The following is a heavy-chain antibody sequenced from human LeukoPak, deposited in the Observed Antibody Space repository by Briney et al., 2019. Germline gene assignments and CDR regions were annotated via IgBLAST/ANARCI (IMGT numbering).Heavy chain of an antibody. D-gene: IGHD3-10*01. CDR1: GGSISSSSYY. Sequence: SETLSLTCTVSGGSISSSSYYWGWIRQPPGKGREWLGSVYYSGSTYYNPSLKSRVTISADTSTNQFSLKLSSVTAADTAVYYCARAGVKMVRGGAFDYWGQGTLVTVSS. CDR2: VYYSGST. CDR3: ARAGVKMVRGGAFDY. J-gene: IGHJ4*02. V-gene: IGHV4-39*07.